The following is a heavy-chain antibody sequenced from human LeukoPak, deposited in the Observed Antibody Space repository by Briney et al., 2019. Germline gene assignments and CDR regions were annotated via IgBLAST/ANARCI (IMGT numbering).Heavy chain of an antibody. D-gene: IGHD2-2*01. Sequence: PSETLSLTCTVSGGSISSYYWTWIRQSPGKGLEWIGYIYHSGSTYYNPSLKSRVTISVDRSKNQFSLKLSSVTAADTAVYYCARSLTVVVPAARREISLGYWGQGTLVTVSS. CDR3: ARSLTVVVPAARREISLGY. CDR1: GGSISSYY. CDR2: IYHSGST. J-gene: IGHJ4*02. V-gene: IGHV4-59*12.